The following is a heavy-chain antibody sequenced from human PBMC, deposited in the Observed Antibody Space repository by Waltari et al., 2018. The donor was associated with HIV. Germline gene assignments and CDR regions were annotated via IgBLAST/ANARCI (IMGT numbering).Heavy chain of an antibody. CDR1: GFTLTNSS. V-gene: IGHV3-7*01. D-gene: IGHD1-26*01. Sequence: EVQLMESGGGLVQSGGSLRLSCPASGFTLTNSSMSWVRQTPGKGLEWVAYIKDDGSEKYYMGSVKGRFTISRDNAKNSMFLQMNSLRAEDTAVYYCARIGTFPHNYAIDFWGQGTTVTVSS. J-gene: IGHJ6*02. CDR2: IKDDGSEK. CDR3: ARIGTFPHNYAIDF.